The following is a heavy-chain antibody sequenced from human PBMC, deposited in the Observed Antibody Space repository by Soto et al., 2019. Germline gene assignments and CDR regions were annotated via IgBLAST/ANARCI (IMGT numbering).Heavy chain of an antibody. J-gene: IGHJ3*02. Sequence: QVPLVQSGAEVKKPGSSVKVSCKASGGTFSSYPISWVRQAPGQGLEWMGRIIPILGIANYAQKFQGRVTITADKSTSTAYMELSSLRSEDTAVYYCAREGPVQDAFDIWGQGTMVTVSS. D-gene: IGHD1-1*01. V-gene: IGHV1-69*04. CDR1: GGTFSSYP. CDR2: IIPILGIA. CDR3: AREGPVQDAFDI.